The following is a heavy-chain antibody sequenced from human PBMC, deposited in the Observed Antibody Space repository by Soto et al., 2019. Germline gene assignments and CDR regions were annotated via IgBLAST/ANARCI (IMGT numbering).Heavy chain of an antibody. CDR2: LDQSGGT. CDR3: AREDSYGWSGESLDV. J-gene: IGHJ6*02. CDR1: GDSLRGQS. V-gene: IGHV4-34*01. D-gene: IGHD6-19*01. Sequence: QVQLQQWGAGLLKASETLSLTCAVVGDSLRGQSWNWIRQSPGKGPEWIGELDQSGGTNYNPSLKGRAIISDDTSKNQFSLTLTSVTAADTAVYYCAREDSYGWSGESLDVWGQGTTVTVSS.